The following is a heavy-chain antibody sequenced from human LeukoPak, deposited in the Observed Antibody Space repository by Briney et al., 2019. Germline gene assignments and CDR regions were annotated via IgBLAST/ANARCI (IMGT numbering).Heavy chain of an antibody. CDR1: GFTFSSYG. CDR2: ISYDGSNK. V-gene: IGHV3-30*18. J-gene: IGHJ4*02. CDR3: AKSVVPAAMLPPFDY. D-gene: IGHD2-2*01. Sequence: GRSLRLSCAASGFTFSSYGMHWVRQAPGKGLEWVAVISYDGSNKYYADSVKGGFTISRDNSKNTLYLQMNSLRAEDTAVYYCAKSVVPAAMLPPFDYWGQGTLVTVSS.